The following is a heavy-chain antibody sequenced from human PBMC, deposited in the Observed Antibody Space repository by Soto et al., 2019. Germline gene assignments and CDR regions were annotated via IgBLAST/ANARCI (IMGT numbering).Heavy chain of an antibody. Sequence: ASVKVSCKASGYTFTSYGISWVRQAPGQGLEWMGWISAYNGNTNYAQKLQGRVTMTTDTSTSTAYMELRSLRSDDTAVYYCARRYCSGGSCYPLRLEYWGQGTLVTVSS. J-gene: IGHJ4*02. D-gene: IGHD2-15*01. V-gene: IGHV1-18*01. CDR2: ISAYNGNT. CDR3: ARRYCSGGSCYPLRLEY. CDR1: GYTFTSYG.